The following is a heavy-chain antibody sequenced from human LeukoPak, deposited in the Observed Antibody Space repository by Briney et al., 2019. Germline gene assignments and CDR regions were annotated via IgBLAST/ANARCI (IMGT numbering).Heavy chain of an antibody. D-gene: IGHD4-17*01. Sequence: GGSLRLSCAASGFTFDDYAMNWVRQAPGKGLEWVSSVSSSSSYIYYADSVKGRFTISRDNAKNSLYLQMNSLRAEDTAVYFCARVRTVTTSWFDPWGQGTLVTVSS. CDR2: VSSSSSYI. V-gene: IGHV3-21*01. CDR3: ARVRTVTTSWFDP. J-gene: IGHJ5*02. CDR1: GFTFDDYA.